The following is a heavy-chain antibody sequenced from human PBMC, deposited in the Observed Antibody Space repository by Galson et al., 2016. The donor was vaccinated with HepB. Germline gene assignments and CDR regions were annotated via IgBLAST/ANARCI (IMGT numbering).Heavy chain of an antibody. V-gene: IGHV4-59*01. CDR2: IYYTGNT. CDR3: ARELRFSAGSYYVGMDV. CDR1: GGFISNYY. J-gene: IGHJ6*02. Sequence: SETLSLTCAVSGGFISNYYWSWIRQPPGKGLEWIGYIYYTGNTNYNPSLKSRVPISVDTTKNQFSLKLSSVTAADTAVYYCARELRFSAGSYYVGMDVWVLGTTVIVSS. D-gene: IGHD3-3*01.